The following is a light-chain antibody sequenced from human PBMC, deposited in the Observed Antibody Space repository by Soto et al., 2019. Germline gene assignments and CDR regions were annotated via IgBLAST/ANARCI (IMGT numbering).Light chain of an antibody. CDR2: GAS. J-gene: IGKJ1*01. V-gene: IGKV3-20*01. CDR1: QSVSRSY. Sequence: EIVLTQSPGTLSLSPGERATLSCRASQSVSRSYLAWYQQRPGQAPRLLIYGASSRATGIPDRFSGSGSGTDFTLTISRLEPEDFAVYYCQQYDSSPQTFGQGTKVDIK. CDR3: QQYDSSPQT.